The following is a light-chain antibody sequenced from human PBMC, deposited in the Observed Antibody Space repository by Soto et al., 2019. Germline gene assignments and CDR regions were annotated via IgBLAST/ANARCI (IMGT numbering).Light chain of an antibody. V-gene: IGKV3D-20*02. J-gene: IGKJ4*02. CDR3: QQRNNWPLT. Sequence: ENVLTQSPGTLSLSPGERASLFCRASQSVSSSYLAWYQQRPGQAPRLLIYGASTRATGVPDRFSGRGSGTDFTLTISRLEPEDFAVYYCQQRNNWPLTFGGGTKVEIK. CDR2: GAS. CDR1: QSVSSSY.